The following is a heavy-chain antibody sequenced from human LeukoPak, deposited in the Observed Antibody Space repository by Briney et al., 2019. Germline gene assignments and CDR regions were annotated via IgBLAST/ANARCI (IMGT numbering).Heavy chain of an antibody. D-gene: IGHD3-22*01. J-gene: IGHJ4*02. V-gene: IGHV3-30*04. CDR1: GFTFSSYA. CDR3: ARDPPCYYDSSGPLYYFDY. CDR2: ISYDGSNK. Sequence: GGSLRLSCAASGFTFSSYAMHWVRQAPGKGLEWVAVISYDGSNKYYADSVKGRFTISRDNSKNTLYLQMNSLRAEDTAVYYCARDPPCYYDSSGPLYYFDYWGQGTLVTVSS.